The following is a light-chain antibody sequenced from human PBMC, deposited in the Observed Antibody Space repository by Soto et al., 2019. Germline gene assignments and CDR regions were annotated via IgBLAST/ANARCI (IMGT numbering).Light chain of an antibody. CDR1: QSISSW. Sequence: DIQMTQSPSTLSASVGDRVTITCRASQSISSWFAWYQQKPEKAPKLLIYAASTLQSGVPSRFSGSGSGTEFTLTISSLQPDGFATYYCQQYNSYPWTFGQGTKVDIK. J-gene: IGKJ1*01. V-gene: IGKV1-5*01. CDR2: AAS. CDR3: QQYNSYPWT.